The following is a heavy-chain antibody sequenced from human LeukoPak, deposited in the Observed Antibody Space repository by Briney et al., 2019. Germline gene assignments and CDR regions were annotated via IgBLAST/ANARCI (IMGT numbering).Heavy chain of an antibody. J-gene: IGHJ4*02. D-gene: IGHD3-22*01. CDR3: AKSASFDSSGYYLYYLDY. V-gene: IGHV3-74*03. CDR1: GFTFSSYW. Sequence: GGSLRLSCAASGFTFSSYWMHWVRQAPGKGLVWVSCINSDGSVTKYADSVKGRFTISRDNAKNTLYLQTNSLRAEDTAVYYCAKSASFDSSGYYLYYLDYWGQGTLVTVSS. CDR2: INSDGSVT.